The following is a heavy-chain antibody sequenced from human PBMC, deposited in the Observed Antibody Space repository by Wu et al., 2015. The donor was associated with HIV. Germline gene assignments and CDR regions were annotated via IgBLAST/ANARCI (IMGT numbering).Heavy chain of an antibody. J-gene: IGHJ4*02. D-gene: IGHD3-10*01. CDR1: GYTFTSYD. CDR2: MNPNSGNT. CDR3: ARGGSTWFGELLGAVDY. V-gene: IGHV1-8*01. Sequence: QVQLVQSGAEVKKPGASVKVSCKASGYTFTSYDINWVRQATGQGLEWMGWMNPNSGNTGYAQKFQGRVTMTRNTSISTAYMELSSLRSEDTAVYYCARGGSTWFGELLGAVDYWGQGTLVTVSS.